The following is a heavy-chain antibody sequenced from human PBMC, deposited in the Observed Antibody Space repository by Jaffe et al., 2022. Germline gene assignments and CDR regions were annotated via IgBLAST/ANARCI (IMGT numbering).Heavy chain of an antibody. V-gene: IGHV4-61*02. D-gene: IGHD6-13*01. Sequence: QVQLQESGPGLVKPSQTLSLTCTVSGGSISSGSYYWSWIRQPAGKGLEWIGRIYTSGSTNYNPSLKSRVTISVDTSKNQFSLKLSSVTAADTAVYYCAREDSSSWYSSWFDPWGQGTLVTVSS. J-gene: IGHJ5*02. CDR3: AREDSSSWYSSWFDP. CDR2: IYTSGST. CDR1: GGSISSGSYY.